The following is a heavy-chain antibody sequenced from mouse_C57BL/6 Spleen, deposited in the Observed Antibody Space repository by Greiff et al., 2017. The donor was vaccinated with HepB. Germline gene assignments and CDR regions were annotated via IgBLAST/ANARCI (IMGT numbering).Heavy chain of an antibody. J-gene: IGHJ4*01. Sequence: QVQLKESGPGLVQPSQSLSITCTVSGFSLTSYGVHWVRQSPGKGLEWLGVIWSGGSTDYNAAFISRLSISKDNSKSQVFFKMNSLQADDTAIYYCARKGVITDYYAMDYWGQGTSVTVSS. D-gene: IGHD2-4*01. CDR3: ARKGVITDYYAMDY. V-gene: IGHV2-2*01. CDR2: IWSGGST. CDR1: GFSLTSYG.